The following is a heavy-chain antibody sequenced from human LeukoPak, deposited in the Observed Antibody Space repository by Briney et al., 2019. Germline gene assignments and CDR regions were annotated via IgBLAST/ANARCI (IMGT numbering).Heavy chain of an antibody. CDR2: IYYSGST. J-gene: IGHJ6*03. CDR1: GGSIISYY. Sequence: SETLSLTCTVSGGSIISYYWSWIRQPPGKGLEWIGYIYYSGSTNYNPSLKSRVTISVDTSKNQFSLKLSSVTAADTAVYYCARGGGMGHYYYYMDVWGRGTTVTISS. D-gene: IGHD5-24*01. V-gene: IGHV4-59*01. CDR3: ARGGGMGHYYYYMDV.